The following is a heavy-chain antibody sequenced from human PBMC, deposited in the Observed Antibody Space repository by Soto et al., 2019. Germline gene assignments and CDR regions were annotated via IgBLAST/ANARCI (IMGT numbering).Heavy chain of an antibody. D-gene: IGHD3-3*01. CDR3: AKGEANKVFGVDTLFDY. Sequence: GGSLRLSCAASGFTFSSYAMSWVRQAPGKGLEWVSTISGNGGYSYYADSVKGRFTVSRDNSKNMLYLQMSSLRAEDTAVYYCAKGEANKVFGVDTLFDYWGQGTLVTVSS. CDR2: ISGNGGYS. J-gene: IGHJ4*02. V-gene: IGHV3-23*01. CDR1: GFTFSSYA.